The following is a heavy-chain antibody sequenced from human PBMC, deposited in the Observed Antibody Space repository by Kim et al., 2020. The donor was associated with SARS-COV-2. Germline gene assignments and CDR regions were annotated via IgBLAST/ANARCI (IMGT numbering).Heavy chain of an antibody. J-gene: IGHJ4*02. Sequence: GGSLRLSCAASGFTFSSYSMNWVRQAPGKGLEWVSSISSSSSYIYYADSVKGRFTISRDNAKNSLYLQMNSLRAEDTAVYYCARESIAAAGSEFDICWGQGTLVTVSS. CDR1: GFTFSSYS. CDR3: ARESIAAAGSEFDIC. CDR2: ISSSSSYI. D-gene: IGHD6-13*01. V-gene: IGHV3-21*01.